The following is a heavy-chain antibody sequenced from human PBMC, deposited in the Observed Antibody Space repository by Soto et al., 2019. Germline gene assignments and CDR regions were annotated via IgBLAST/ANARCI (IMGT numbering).Heavy chain of an antibody. CDR3: ARGALTVTKINWYLDL. Sequence: SETLSLTCTVSGGSISSYYWSWIRQPPGKGLEWIGYIYYSGSTNYNPSLKSRVTISVDTSKNQFSLKLSSVTAADTAVYYCARGALTVTKINWYLDLWGRRTLVTVSS. CDR1: GGSISSYY. CDR2: IYYSGST. J-gene: IGHJ2*01. V-gene: IGHV4-59*01. D-gene: IGHD4-4*01.